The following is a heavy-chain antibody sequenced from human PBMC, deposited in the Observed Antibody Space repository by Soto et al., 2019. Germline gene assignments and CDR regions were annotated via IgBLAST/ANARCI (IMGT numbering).Heavy chain of an antibody. J-gene: IGHJ3*01. CDR1: GFTFSSYI. CDR2: ISSDGSNS. V-gene: IGHV3-30-3*01. CDR3: ARDRIQLWFCVGAFDV. D-gene: IGHD5-18*01. Sequence: GGSLRLSCAASGFTFSSYIIHWVRQAPGKGLEWVAAISSDGSNSGSLDSVRGRFSISRDNSDNTLYLQMTSLSPEDSAVYFCARDRIQLWFCVGAFDVWGHGTMVTVSS.